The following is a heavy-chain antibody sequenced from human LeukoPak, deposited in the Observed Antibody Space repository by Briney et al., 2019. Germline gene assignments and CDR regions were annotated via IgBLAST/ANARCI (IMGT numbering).Heavy chain of an antibody. J-gene: IGHJ5*02. CDR1: GYTFTSYD. V-gene: IGHV1-8*01. CDR3: ARSRMVRGVITHNWFDP. Sequence: GASVKVSCKASGYTFTSYDINWVRLATGQGLEWMGWMNPNSGNTGYAQKFQGRVTMTRNTSISTAYMELSSPRSEDTAVYYCARSRMVRGVITHNWFDPWGQGTLVTVSS. D-gene: IGHD3-10*01. CDR2: MNPNSGNT.